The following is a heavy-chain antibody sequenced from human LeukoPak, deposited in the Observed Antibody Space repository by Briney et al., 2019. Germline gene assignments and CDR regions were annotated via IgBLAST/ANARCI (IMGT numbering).Heavy chain of an antibody. CDR2: ISAYNGDT. J-gene: IGHJ3*02. CDR3: ARDQSVRLLQTSSTYFKHVFAI. V-gene: IGHV1-18*01. Sequence: ASVKVSCKASGYTFSSYGFSWVRQAPGQGLEWMGWISAYNGDTKYAQKLQGRVTMTTDTSTTTAYMELRSLRSDDTAVYYCARDQSVRLLQTSSTYFKHVFAIWGQGSMVTVSS. CDR1: GYTFSSYG. D-gene: IGHD6-13*01.